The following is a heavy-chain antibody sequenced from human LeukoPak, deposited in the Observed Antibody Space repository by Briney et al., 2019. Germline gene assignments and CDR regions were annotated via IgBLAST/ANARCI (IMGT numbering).Heavy chain of an antibody. CDR3: AKSDSSGYYYGLWNY. Sequence: GRSLRLPCAASGFTFDDYAMHWVRQAPGKGPEWVSGISWNSGSIGYADSVKGRFTISRDNAKNSLYLQMNSLRAEDTALYYCAKSDSSGYYYGLWNYWGQGTLVTVSS. D-gene: IGHD3-22*01. CDR2: ISWNSGSI. V-gene: IGHV3-9*01. J-gene: IGHJ4*02. CDR1: GFTFDDYA.